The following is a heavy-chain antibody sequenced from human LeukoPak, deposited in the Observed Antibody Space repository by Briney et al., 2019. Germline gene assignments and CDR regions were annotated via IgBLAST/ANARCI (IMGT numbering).Heavy chain of an antibody. CDR1: GFTVSSNY. CDR3: ARSLAEAGPYYYYYYMDV. CDR2: IYSGGST. D-gene: IGHD6-13*01. J-gene: IGHJ6*03. Sequence: GGSLRLSCAASGFTVSSNYMSWVRQAPGKGLEWVSVIYSGGSTYYADSVKGRFTISRDNSKNTLYLQMNSLRAEDTAVYYCARSLAEAGPYYYYYYMDVWGKGTTVTVSS. V-gene: IGHV3-53*01.